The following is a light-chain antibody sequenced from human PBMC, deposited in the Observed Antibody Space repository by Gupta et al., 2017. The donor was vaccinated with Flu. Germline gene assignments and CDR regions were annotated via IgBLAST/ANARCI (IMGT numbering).Light chain of an antibody. CDR3: HQENGEHPVVT. CDR2: GAS. J-gene: IGKJ3*01. V-gene: IGKV3-20*01. CDR1: QTSRRKY. Sequence: LSLSTGDRDTRSCRTRQTSRRKYLDWYKKKPSQAPRRLIYGASYRAEGSSDRCSGSGDGTDFNLTIIRWEPEDFEVYYCHQENGEHPVVTFGHGTXVDVK.